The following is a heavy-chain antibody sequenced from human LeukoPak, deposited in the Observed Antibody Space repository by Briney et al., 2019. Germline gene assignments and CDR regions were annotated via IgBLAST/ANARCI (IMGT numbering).Heavy chain of an antibody. CDR1: GGSISSYY. J-gene: IGHJ4*02. V-gene: IGHV4-59*01. D-gene: IGHD5-12*01. Sequence: SEALSLTCTVSGGSISSYYRSWIRQPPGKGLEWIGYIYYSGSTNYNPSLKSRVTISVDTSKNQFSLKLSSVTAADTAVYYCARGIVATMGFDYWGQGTLVTVSS. CDR2: IYYSGST. CDR3: ARGIVATMGFDY.